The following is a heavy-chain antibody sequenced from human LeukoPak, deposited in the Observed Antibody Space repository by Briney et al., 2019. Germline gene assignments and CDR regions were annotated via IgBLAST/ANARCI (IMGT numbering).Heavy chain of an antibody. CDR1: GGSISSYY. CDR3: ARDRDLYDY. CDR2: IYYGGST. Sequence: SETLSLTCTVSGGSISSYYWSWIRQPPGKGLEWIGYIYYGGSTNYNPSLKSRATISVDTSKNQFSLKLSSVTAADTAVYYCARDRDLYDYWGQGTLVTVSS. J-gene: IGHJ4*02. V-gene: IGHV4-59*01.